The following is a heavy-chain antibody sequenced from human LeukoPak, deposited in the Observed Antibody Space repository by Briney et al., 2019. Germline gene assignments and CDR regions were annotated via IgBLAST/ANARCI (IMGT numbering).Heavy chain of an antibody. V-gene: IGHV1-18*01. CDR2: IDTYSGKT. CDR1: GYTYTTDG. D-gene: IGHD1/OR15-1a*01. CDR3: AREAGIAITGTIWYFDL. Sequence: ASVKVSCKASGYTYTTDGISWVRQAPGQGLEWMGWIDTYSGKTNYAQKFQGRVTMTSDTSTSTAYMQLSSLRSEDTAVYYCAREAGIAITGTIWYFDLWGRGTLVTVSS. J-gene: IGHJ2*01.